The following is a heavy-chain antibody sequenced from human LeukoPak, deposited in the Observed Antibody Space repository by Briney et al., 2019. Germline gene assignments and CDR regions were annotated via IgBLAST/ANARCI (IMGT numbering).Heavy chain of an antibody. J-gene: IGHJ4*02. CDR1: GFTFNTYW. V-gene: IGHV3-7*01. D-gene: IGHD3-16*02. Sequence: GGSLRLSCAASGFTFNTYWMNCVRQAPGKGLEWVASINQDGSEKKYVDSVKGRFTISRDNARNSLYLQMNSLRAEDTALYYCTRVPGLSFWDYWGQGTLVTVSS. CDR2: INQDGSEK. CDR3: TRVPGLSFWDY.